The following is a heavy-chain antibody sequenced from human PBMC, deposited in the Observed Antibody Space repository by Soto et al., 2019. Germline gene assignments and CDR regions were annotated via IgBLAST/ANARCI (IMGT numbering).Heavy chain of an antibody. Sequence: QVQLVESGGGVVQPGRSLRLSCAASGFTFSSYAMHWVRQAPGKGLEWVAVISYDGSNKYYADSVKGRFTISRDNSKNTLYMQMNSLRAEDTAVYYCARETYYYDSSGYGDAFDIWGQGTMVTVSS. D-gene: IGHD3-22*01. J-gene: IGHJ3*02. V-gene: IGHV3-30-3*01. CDR2: ISYDGSNK. CDR3: ARETYYYDSSGYGDAFDI. CDR1: GFTFSSYA.